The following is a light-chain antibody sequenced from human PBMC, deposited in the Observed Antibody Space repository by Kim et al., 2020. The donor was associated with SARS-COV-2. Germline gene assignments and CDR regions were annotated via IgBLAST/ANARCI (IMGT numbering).Light chain of an antibody. J-gene: IGKJ4*01. Sequence: SLSPGERATRSCRARQGVSDYLAWYQQKPGQAPRLLIYDASNRATGIPARFSGSGSGTDFTLTITSLEPEDFAVYYCQQRSIPLTFGGGTKVEIK. CDR2: DAS. CDR1: QGVSDY. V-gene: IGKV3-11*01. CDR3: QQRSIPLT.